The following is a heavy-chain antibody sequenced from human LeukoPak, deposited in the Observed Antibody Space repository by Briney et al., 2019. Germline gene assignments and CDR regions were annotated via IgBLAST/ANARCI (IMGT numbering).Heavy chain of an antibody. V-gene: IGHV1-18*04. D-gene: IGHD3-10*01. J-gene: IGHJ3*02. CDR1: GYTFTGYY. Sequence: ASVKVSCKASGYTFTGYYMHWVRRAPGQGLEWMGWISAYNGNTNYAQKLQGRVTMTTDTSTSTAYMELRSLRSDDTAVYYCARDRAFFDIWGQGTMVTVSS. CDR2: ISAYNGNT. CDR3: ARDRAFFDI.